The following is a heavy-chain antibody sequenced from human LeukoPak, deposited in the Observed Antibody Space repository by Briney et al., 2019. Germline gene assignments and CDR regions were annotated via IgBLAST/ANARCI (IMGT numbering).Heavy chain of an antibody. V-gene: IGHV1-69*13. CDR3: ARVIAVAAIEGPYYYYGMDV. CDR1: GGTFSSYA. CDR2: IIPIFGTA. Sequence: GASVKVSCKASGGTFSSYAISWVRQAPGQGLEWMGGIIPIFGTANYAQKFQGRVTITADESTSTAYMELSSLRSEDTAVYYCARVIAVAAIEGPYYYYGMDVWGQGTTVTVSS. J-gene: IGHJ6*02. D-gene: IGHD6-19*01.